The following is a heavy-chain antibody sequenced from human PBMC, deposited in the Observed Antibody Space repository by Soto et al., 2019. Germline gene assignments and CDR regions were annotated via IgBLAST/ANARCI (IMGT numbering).Heavy chain of an antibody. CDR3: VAHRLPNGVVY. J-gene: IGHJ4*02. CDR1: GFTFNNQW. CDR2: IKSDGSDN. D-gene: IGHD3-3*01. V-gene: IGHV3-7*01. Sequence: EVQLVESGGGLVQPGGSQRLSCAASGFTFNNQWMSWVRQAPGKGLEWVATIKSDGSDNYYVDSVKGRFTLSRDDTKNSVYLQMNSLRAEDTAVYYCVAHRLPNGVVYWGQGTLVTVSS.